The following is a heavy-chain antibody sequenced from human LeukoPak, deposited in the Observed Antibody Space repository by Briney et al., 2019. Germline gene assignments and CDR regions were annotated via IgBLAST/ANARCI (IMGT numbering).Heavy chain of an antibody. Sequence: CXASGFTVSSNYMSRVRQAPGKGLEWVSYISSSGSTIYYADSVKGRFTISRDNAKNSLYMKMNRLRDEDTAVYYCAELGITMIGGVWGKGTTVTISS. J-gene: IGHJ6*04. CDR2: ISSSGSTI. V-gene: IGHV3-11*04. D-gene: IGHD3-10*02. CDR3: AELGITMIGGV. CDR1: GFTVSSNY.